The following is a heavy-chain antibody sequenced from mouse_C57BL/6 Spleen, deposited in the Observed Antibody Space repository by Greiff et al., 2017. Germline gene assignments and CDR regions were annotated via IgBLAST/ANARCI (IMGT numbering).Heavy chain of an antibody. CDR2: ISYDGSN. CDR3: ARPLYDGYYFWFAY. J-gene: IGHJ3*01. D-gene: IGHD2-3*01. V-gene: IGHV3-6*01. Sequence: EVQLQESGPGLVKPSQSLSLTCSVTGYSITSGYYWNWIRQFPGNKLEWMGYISYDGSNNYNPSLKNRISITRDTSKNQFFLKLNSVTTEDTATYYCARPLYDGYYFWFAYWGQGTLVTVSA. CDR1: GYSITSGYY.